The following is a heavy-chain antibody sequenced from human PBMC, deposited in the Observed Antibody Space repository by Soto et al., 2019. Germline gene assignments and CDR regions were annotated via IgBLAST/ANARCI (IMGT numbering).Heavy chain of an antibody. CDR1: GYSLSRLS. V-gene: IGHV1-24*01. CDR2: FDREVGEA. J-gene: IGHJ6*02. Sequence: ASVKVSCKASGYSLSRLSVHWVRQAPGKGLERMGVFDREVGEAIYAQKFQDRVTMTADTSTDTAYMDLNSLRSDDTAVYYCATDLLLHGMDIWGQGTTVTVSS. CDR3: ATDLLLHGMDI.